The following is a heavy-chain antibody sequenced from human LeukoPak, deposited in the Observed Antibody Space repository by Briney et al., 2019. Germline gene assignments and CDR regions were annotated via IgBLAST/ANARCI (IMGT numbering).Heavy chain of an antibody. CDR1: GYSISSGYY. D-gene: IGHD3-10*01. V-gene: IGHV4-38-2*02. J-gene: IGHJ4*02. CDR2: IYHSGST. Sequence: SETLSLTCTVSGYSISSGYYWGWIRQPPGKGLEWIGSIYHSGSTYYNPSLKSRATISVDTSKNQFSLKLSSVTAADTAVYYCARIWFGEKFDYWGQGTLVTVSS. CDR3: ARIWFGEKFDY.